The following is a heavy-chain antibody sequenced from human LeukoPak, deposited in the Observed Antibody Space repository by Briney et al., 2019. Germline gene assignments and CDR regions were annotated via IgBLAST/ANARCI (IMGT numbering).Heavy chain of an antibody. Sequence: PSETLSLTCTVSGGSLSSGDYYWSWIRQPPGKGLEWIGYIFYSGSTYYNPSLKSQLTTSLDTSKNQFSLRLSSLTAADTAVYYCARDNWNYVDYWGQGTLVTVSS. CDR1: GGSLSSGDYY. CDR3: ARDNWNYVDY. D-gene: IGHD1-20*01. J-gene: IGHJ4*02. V-gene: IGHV4-30-4*01. CDR2: IFYSGST.